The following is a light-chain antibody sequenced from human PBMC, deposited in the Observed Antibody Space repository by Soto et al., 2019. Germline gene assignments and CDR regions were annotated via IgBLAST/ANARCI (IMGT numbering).Light chain of an antibody. CDR1: QTVPSN. J-gene: IGKJ1*01. CDR2: GAS. Sequence: EIVMPQSHDTLSVSPGARFPLSGRASQTVPSNLAWYQQKPGQSPRLLIYGASTRATGTPARFSGSGSGTEFTLTINSLQSEDFAVYFCHQYNNWPTFGQGTKVDIK. CDR3: HQYNNWPT. V-gene: IGKV3D-15*01.